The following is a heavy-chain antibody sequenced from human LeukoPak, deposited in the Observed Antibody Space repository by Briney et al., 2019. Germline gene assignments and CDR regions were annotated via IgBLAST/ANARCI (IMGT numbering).Heavy chain of an antibody. CDR1: GGSFSGYY. CDR3: ARVEQQLVFGVAFDY. Sequence: PSETLSLTCAVYGGSFSGYYWSWIRQPPGKGLEWIGEINHSGSTNYNPSLKSRVTISVDTSKNQFSLKLSSVTAADTAVYYCARVEQQLVFGVAFDYWGQGTLVTVSS. J-gene: IGHJ4*02. D-gene: IGHD6-13*01. V-gene: IGHV4-34*01. CDR2: INHSGST.